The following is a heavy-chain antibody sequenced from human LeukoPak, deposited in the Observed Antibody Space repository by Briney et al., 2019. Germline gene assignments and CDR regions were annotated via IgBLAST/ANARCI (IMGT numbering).Heavy chain of an antibody. Sequence: GGSLRLSCAASGFTFSDYYMSWIRQAPGKGLEWVSYISSSGSTIYYADSVKGRFTISRDNAKNSLYLQMNSLRAEDTAVYYCARDFLSYYDSSGYSALDYWGQGILVTVSS. CDR3: ARDFLSYYDSSGYSALDY. D-gene: IGHD3-22*01. CDR1: GFTFSDYY. V-gene: IGHV3-11*04. CDR2: ISSSGSTI. J-gene: IGHJ4*02.